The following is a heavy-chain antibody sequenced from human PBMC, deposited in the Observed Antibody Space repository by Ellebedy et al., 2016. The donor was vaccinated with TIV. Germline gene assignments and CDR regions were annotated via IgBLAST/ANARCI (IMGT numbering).Heavy chain of an antibody. J-gene: IGHJ6*02. CDR3: ARSEYSSSWSYYYYGMDV. D-gene: IGHD6-6*01. V-gene: IGHV3-21*01. CDR2: MATTDTYI. Sequence: GESLKISCAASGFTFSSYSMNWVRQAPGKGLEWVSSMATTDTYIYYAGSVKGRFTISRDNAKNSLYLQMNRLRVEDTGVYYCARSEYSSSWSYYYYGMDVWGQGTTVTVSS. CDR1: GFTFSSYS.